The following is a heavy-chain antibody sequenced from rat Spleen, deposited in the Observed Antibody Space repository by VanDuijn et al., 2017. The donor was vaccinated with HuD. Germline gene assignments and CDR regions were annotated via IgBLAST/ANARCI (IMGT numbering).Heavy chain of an antibody. CDR2: ISYDGSST. J-gene: IGHJ2*01. CDR1: GFTFSDFD. D-gene: IGHD4-3*01. Sequence: EVQLVESGGGLVQPGRSMKLSCAASGFTFSDFDMAWVRQAPTKGLEWVATISYDGSSTYYRDSVKGRFTISRDNAKSTLYLQMDSLRSEDTATYYCARHFGLYYFDYWGQGVMVTVSS. CDR3: ARHFGLYYFDY. V-gene: IGHV5-7*01.